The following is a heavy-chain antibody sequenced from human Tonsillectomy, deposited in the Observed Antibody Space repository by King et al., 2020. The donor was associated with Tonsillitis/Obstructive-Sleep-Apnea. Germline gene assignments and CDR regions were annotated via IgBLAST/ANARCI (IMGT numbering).Heavy chain of an antibody. Sequence: VQLQESGPGLVKPSETLSLSCTVSGGSISTYYWSWIRQPPGKGLEWIGYIYYSGSTNYNPSLKSRVTISVDTSKNQFSLKLSSVTAADTAVYYCASGPPTPYYYVSSPTRIWYFDLWGRGTLVTVSS. J-gene: IGHJ2*01. D-gene: IGHD3-22*01. V-gene: IGHV4-59*08. CDR2: IYYSGST. CDR3: ASGPPTPYYYVSSPTRIWYFDL. CDR1: GGSISTYY.